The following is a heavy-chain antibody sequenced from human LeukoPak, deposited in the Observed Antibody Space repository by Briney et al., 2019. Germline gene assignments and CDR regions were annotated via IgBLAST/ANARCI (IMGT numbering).Heavy chain of an antibody. D-gene: IGHD2-2*01. V-gene: IGHV4-59*01. J-gene: IGHJ4*02. CDR2: MYYSGST. CDR1: GGSISSYY. Sequence: PPETLSLTCTVSGGSISSYYWSWIRQPPGKGLEWIGYMYYSGSTDYAPSLKSRVTTSVDTSKNQFSLRLSSVTAADTAVYYCARSRYCSGSSCYADFDYWGQGTLVTVSS. CDR3: ARSRYCSGSSCYADFDY.